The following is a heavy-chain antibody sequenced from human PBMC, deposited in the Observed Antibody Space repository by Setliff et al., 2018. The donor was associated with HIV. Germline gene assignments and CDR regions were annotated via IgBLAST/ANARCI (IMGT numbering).Heavy chain of an antibody. CDR2: INPSSTST. Sequence: ASVKVSCKASGYTFTTYYIHWVRQAPGQGLEWMGIINPSSTSTNYAQRFQGRVTMTRDTSTSTVYMELSSLRSEDTAVYYCARDGEGEAAAGDYFDHWGQGTLVTVSS. J-gene: IGHJ4*02. CDR1: GYTFTTYY. D-gene: IGHD6-13*01. CDR3: ARDGEGEAAAGDYFDH. V-gene: IGHV1-46*01.